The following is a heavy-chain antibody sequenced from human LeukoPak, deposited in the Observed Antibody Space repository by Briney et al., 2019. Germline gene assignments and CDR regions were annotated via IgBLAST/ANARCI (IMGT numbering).Heavy chain of an antibody. CDR2: ISAYNGNT. CDR1: GYTFTSYG. V-gene: IGHV1-18*01. J-gene: IGHJ3*02. D-gene: IGHD3-22*01. Sequence: ASVKVSCKASGYTFTSYGISWVRQAPGQGLEWMGWISAYNGNTNYAQELQGRVTMTTDTSTSTAYMELRSLRSDDTAVYYCARVTRITMIVVVIHDAFDIWGQGTMVTVSS. CDR3: ARVTRITMIVVVIHDAFDI.